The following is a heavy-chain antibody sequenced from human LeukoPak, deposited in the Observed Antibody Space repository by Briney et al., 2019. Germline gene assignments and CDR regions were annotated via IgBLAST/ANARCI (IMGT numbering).Heavy chain of an antibody. V-gene: IGHV2-70*11. CDR2: IDWDDGK. CDR1: GFSLSTSGIC. CDR3: ERSPDTAMVHFDY. D-gene: IGHD5-18*01. J-gene: IGHJ4*02. Sequence: SGPALVKPTQTLTLTCTFSGFSLSTSGICVSWIRQPPGKALEWLARIDWDDGKYYSTSLKPWPTLSKDPSNNHVVLTMTNIDPVDTATYYCERSPDTAMVHFDYRGQRTLATDSS.